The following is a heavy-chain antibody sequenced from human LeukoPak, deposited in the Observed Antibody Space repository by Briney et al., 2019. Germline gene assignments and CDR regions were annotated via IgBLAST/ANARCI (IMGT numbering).Heavy chain of an antibody. CDR2: INWNGGST. V-gene: IGHV3-20*04. J-gene: IGHJ5*02. CDR3: ARDVAVAGANNWFDP. D-gene: IGHD6-19*01. CDR1: GVTFDDYG. Sequence: GGSLRLSCAASGVTFDDYGMSWVRHAPGKGLEWVSGINWNGGSTGYADSVKGRFTTSRDNAKNSLYLQMNSLRAEDTALYYCARDVAVAGANNWFDPWGQGTLVTVSS.